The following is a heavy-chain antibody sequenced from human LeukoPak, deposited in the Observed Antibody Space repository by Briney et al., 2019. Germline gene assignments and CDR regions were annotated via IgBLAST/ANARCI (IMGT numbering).Heavy chain of an antibody. J-gene: IGHJ4*02. Sequence: NPGASLSLSCAASAFTFSNVRMSWVCHAPGQGLDWVCRIKSKTDGGTTDYPAPVKGRFTISRDDSKNTLYRQMNSLKTENTAVYYGTTRCSSTSCKYFDYWGQGTLVTVSS. CDR1: AFTFSNVR. D-gene: IGHD2-2*01. V-gene: IGHV3-15*01. CDR2: IKSKTDGGTT. CDR3: TTRCSSTSCKYFDY.